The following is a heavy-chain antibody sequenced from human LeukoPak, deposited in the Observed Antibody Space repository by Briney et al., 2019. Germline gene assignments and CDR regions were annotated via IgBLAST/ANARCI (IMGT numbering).Heavy chain of an antibody. D-gene: IGHD3-10*01. CDR1: GVSIKSSY. CDR3: ARITYYYGSGSYRGFDP. Sequence: SETLSLICSVSGVSIKSSYWSWIRQPPGKGLEWIGYIYTSGSTNYNPSLKSRVTISVDTSKNQFSLKLSSVTAADTAVYYCARITYYYGSGSYRGFDPWGQGTLVTVSS. J-gene: IGHJ5*02. V-gene: IGHV4-4*09. CDR2: IYTSGST.